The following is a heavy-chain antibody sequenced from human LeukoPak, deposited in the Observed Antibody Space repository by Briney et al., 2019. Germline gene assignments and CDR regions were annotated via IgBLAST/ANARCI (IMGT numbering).Heavy chain of an antibody. Sequence: GGSLRLSCAASGFTFSSYEMNWVRQAPGKGLEWVSYISSSGSTIYYADSVEGRFTISRDNAKNSLYLQMNSLRGEDTAVYYCARGPSSPLTHWGQGTLVTVSS. CDR3: ARGPSSPLTH. CDR2: ISSSGSTI. V-gene: IGHV3-48*03. CDR1: GFTFSSYE. J-gene: IGHJ4*02. D-gene: IGHD2-21*02.